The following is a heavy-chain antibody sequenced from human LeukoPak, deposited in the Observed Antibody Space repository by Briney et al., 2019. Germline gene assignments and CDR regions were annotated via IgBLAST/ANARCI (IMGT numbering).Heavy chain of an antibody. CDR3: ARVAAWDSSGYLFDY. CDR1: GFGFSSYA. CDR2: ISGSGGST. D-gene: IGHD3-22*01. J-gene: IGHJ4*02. Sequence: GGSLRLSCAASGFGFSSYAMSWVRQAPGKGLEWVSTISGSGGSTNYADSVKGRFTISRENAKNTLYLQMNSLRAEDTAVYYCARVAAWDSSGYLFDYWGQGTPVTVSS. V-gene: IGHV3-23*01.